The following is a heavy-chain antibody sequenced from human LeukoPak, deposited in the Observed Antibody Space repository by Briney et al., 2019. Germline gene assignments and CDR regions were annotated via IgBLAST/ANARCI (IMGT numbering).Heavy chain of an antibody. V-gene: IGHV4-31*03. J-gene: IGHJ3*02. Sequence: SQTLSLTCTVSGGSISSGDYYWSWIRQHPGKGLEWIGYIYYSGSTYYNPSLKSRVTISVDTSKNQFSLKLSSVTAADTAVYYCARERGGFGVVMKGAFDIWGQGTMVTVSS. CDR1: GGSISSGDYY. CDR3: ARERGGFGVVMKGAFDI. CDR2: IYYSGST. D-gene: IGHD3-3*01.